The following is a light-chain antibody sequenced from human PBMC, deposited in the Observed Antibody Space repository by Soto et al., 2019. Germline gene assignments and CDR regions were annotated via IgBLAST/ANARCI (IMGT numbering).Light chain of an antibody. Sequence: EIVMTQSPATLSVSPGERATLSCRASQSVSSNLAWYQQKPGQAPRLLIYGASTRATGIPARFSGSGSGTEFTLTLSSLKSEDFAVYYCQQYNNWPPGTFVQGTKLEI. J-gene: IGKJ2*02. CDR2: GAS. CDR3: QQYNNWPPGT. V-gene: IGKV3D-15*01. CDR1: QSVSSN.